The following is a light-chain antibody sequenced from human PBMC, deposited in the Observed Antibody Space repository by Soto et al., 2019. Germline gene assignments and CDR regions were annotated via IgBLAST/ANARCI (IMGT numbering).Light chain of an antibody. Sequence: EIVLTQSPGTLSLSPGERATLSCRASQSVSSSYLAWYQQKPGQAPRLLIYGASNRATGIPDRFSGSGSGTDFTLTISRLEPDDFAVYYSQQYADSPRTFGQGNKV. CDR1: QSVSSSY. CDR3: QQYADSPRT. V-gene: IGKV3-20*01. J-gene: IGKJ1*01. CDR2: GAS.